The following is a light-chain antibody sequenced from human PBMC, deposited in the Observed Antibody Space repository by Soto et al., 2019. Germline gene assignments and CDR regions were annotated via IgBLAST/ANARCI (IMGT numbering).Light chain of an antibody. CDR1: SNDIGAYKY. V-gene: IGLV2-14*01. CDR3: SSYTTGSTLYV. J-gene: IGLJ1*01. CDR2: EVS. Sequence: QSLLTQPASVSGSPGQSITISCTGSSNDIGAYKYVSWYQQYPGKAPKLIIFEVSNRPSGVSNRFSGSKSGNTASLTIAGLQAEDEADYHCSSYTTGSTLYVFGGGTKVTAL.